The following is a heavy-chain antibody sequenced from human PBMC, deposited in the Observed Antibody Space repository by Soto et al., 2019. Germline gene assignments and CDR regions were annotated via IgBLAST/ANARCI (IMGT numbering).Heavy chain of an antibody. Sequence: DVQLVESGGVVVQPGGSLRLSCAASGFTFDDYTMHWVRQAPGKGLEWVSLISWDGGSTYYADSVKGRFTISRDNSKNSLYLQMNSLRTEDTALYYCAKNGIAVAGDAFDIWGQGTMVTVSS. V-gene: IGHV3-43*01. CDR1: GFTFDDYT. D-gene: IGHD6-19*01. CDR3: AKNGIAVAGDAFDI. J-gene: IGHJ3*02. CDR2: ISWDGGST.